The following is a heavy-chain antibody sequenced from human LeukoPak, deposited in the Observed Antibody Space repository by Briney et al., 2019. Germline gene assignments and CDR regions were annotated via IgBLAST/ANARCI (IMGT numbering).Heavy chain of an antibody. D-gene: IGHD6-13*01. J-gene: IGHJ6*03. V-gene: IGHV5-51*01. CDR3: ARSGYPSSYYYYMDV. Sequence: PGESLKISCKGSGYSFTSYWIGWVRQIPGKGLEWMGIIYPGDSDTRYSPSFQGQVTISADKSISTAYLQWSSLKASDTAMYYCARSGYPSSYYYYMDVWGKGTTVTVSS. CDR1: GYSFTSYW. CDR2: IYPGDSDT.